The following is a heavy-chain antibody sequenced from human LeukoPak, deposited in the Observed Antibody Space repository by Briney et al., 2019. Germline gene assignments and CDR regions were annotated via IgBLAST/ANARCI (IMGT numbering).Heavy chain of an antibody. CDR1: GFTFSIYW. J-gene: IGHJ3*02. CDR2: INSDGRST. CDR3: TFSSYGDHVGVDAFDI. V-gene: IGHV3-74*01. D-gene: IGHD4-17*01. Sequence: GGSLRLSCAASGFTFSIYWMHWVRQAPGKGLVWVSCINSDGRSTNFADSVKGRFTISRDNAKNTLHLQMNSLRVEDTAVYYCTFSSYGDHVGVDAFDIWGQGTMVTVSS.